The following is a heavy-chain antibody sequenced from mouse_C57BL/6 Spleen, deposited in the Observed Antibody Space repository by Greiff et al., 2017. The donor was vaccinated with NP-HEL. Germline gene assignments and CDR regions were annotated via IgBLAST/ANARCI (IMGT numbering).Heavy chain of an antibody. J-gene: IGHJ3*01. V-gene: IGHV1-64*01. Sequence: QVQLQQSGAELVKPGASVKLSCKASGYTFTSYWMHWVKQRPGQGLEWIGMIHPNSGSTNYNEKFKSKATLTVDKSSSTAYMQLSSLTSEDSAVYYCARVGDSQLDYWGQGTLVTVSA. CDR1: GYTFTSYW. D-gene: IGHD3-3*01. CDR3: ARVGDSQLDY. CDR2: IHPNSGST.